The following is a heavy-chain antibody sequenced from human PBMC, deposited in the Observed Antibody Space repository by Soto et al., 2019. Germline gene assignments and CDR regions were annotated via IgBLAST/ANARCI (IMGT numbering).Heavy chain of an antibody. CDR1: GYTFTSYA. Sequence: QVQLVQSGAEEKKPGASVKVSCKASGYTFTSYAMHWVRQAPGQRLEWMGWINAGNGNTKYSQKFQGRVNITRDTSASTAHMALSSLRSEDTAVYYCARGVAPYYFDYLGQGTLVTVSS. D-gene: IGHD2-15*01. CDR2: INAGNGNT. CDR3: ARGVAPYYFDY. V-gene: IGHV1-3*05. J-gene: IGHJ4*02.